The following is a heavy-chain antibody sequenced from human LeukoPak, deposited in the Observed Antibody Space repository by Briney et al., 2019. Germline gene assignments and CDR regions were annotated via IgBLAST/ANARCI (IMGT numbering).Heavy chain of an antibody. CDR1: GFTFTSYD. CDR2: MNPINGNT. J-gene: IGHJ5*02. CDR3: VRDGEGVAISVNYWFDP. D-gene: IGHD3-10*01. V-gene: IGHV1-8*01. Sequence: ASVKVSCKASGFTFTSYDINWVRQATGQGLEWMGWMNPINGNTGYAQKFQGRVTMTRDTSISTAYVELRSLRSNDTAVYYCVRDGEGVAISVNYWFDPWGQGTLVTVSS.